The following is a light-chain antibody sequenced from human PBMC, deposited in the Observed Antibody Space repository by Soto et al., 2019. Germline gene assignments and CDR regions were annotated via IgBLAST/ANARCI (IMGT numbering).Light chain of an antibody. CDR2: GAS. Sequence: EIVMTQSPTSLSVSPGQRATLSCRASQSVSSNLARYQQKPGQAPRLLIYGASTRATGIPARFSGSGSGTEFTLTIGSLQSEDFAVYYCQQYNNWPRTFGQGTKLEI. CDR3: QQYNNWPRT. J-gene: IGKJ2*01. CDR1: QSVSSN. V-gene: IGKV3-15*01.